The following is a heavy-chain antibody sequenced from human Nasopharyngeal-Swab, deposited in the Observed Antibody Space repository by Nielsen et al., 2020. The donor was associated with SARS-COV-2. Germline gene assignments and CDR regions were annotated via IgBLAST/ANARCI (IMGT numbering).Heavy chain of an antibody. CDR2: ISSGGSTV. J-gene: IGHJ6*03. CDR1: GFTFSDYY. D-gene: IGHD2-21*01. CDR3: ARPLSVVTNYYYYYYMDV. Sequence: GGSLRLSCAASGFTFSDYYMSWIRQAPGEGLEWVSYISSGGSTVYYTDSVKGRFTISRDNAKNSLYLQMNSLRAEDTAVYYCARPLSVVTNYYYYYYMDVWGKGTAVTVSS. V-gene: IGHV3-11*01.